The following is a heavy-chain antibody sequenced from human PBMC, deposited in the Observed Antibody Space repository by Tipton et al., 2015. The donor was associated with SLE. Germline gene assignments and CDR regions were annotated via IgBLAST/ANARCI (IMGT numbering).Heavy chain of an antibody. D-gene: IGHD6-13*01. CDR3: ARDLRLIAAPSFWWYLEL. CDR2: IYTSGST. J-gene: IGHJ2*01. V-gene: IGHV4-4*08. Sequence: TLSLTCTVSDGSISSYYWSWIRQPPGTGLEWIGYIYTSGSTNYNPSLTSRVTISVDTSKNQLSLKLSSVTAADTAVYYCARDLRLIAAPSFWWYLELWGRGTLVTVSS. CDR1: DGSISSYY.